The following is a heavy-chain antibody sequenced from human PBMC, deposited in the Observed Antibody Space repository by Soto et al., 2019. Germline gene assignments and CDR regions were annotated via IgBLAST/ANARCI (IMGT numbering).Heavy chain of an antibody. V-gene: IGHV3-48*03. Sequence: PVGSLRLSCAASGFSFNLYEMNWVRQAPGKGLEWVSYISNSGDTISYADSVRGRFTISRDNAENSLYLQMNSLRAEDTAVYYCARFGEGDSGYYPEFDYWGPGTLVTVSS. D-gene: IGHD3-22*01. CDR3: ARFGEGDSGYYPEFDY. CDR1: GFSFNLYE. J-gene: IGHJ4*02. CDR2: ISNSGDTI.